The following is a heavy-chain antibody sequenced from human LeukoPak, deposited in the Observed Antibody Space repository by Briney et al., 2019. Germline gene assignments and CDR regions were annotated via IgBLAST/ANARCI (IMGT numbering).Heavy chain of an antibody. Sequence: SQTLSLTCTVSGGPISSGGYYWSWIRQPPGKGLEWIGYIYHSGSTYYNPSLKSRVTISVDRSKNQFSLKLSSVTAADTAVYYCAREGSGWYYYYMDVWGKGTTVTVSS. J-gene: IGHJ6*03. CDR3: AREGSGWYYYYMDV. D-gene: IGHD6-19*01. CDR1: GGPISSGGYY. CDR2: IYHSGST. V-gene: IGHV4-30-2*01.